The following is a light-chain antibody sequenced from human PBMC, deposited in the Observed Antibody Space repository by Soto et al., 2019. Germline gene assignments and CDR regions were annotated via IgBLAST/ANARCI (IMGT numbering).Light chain of an antibody. CDR2: SVS. CDR1: SSDIGTYDH. Sequence: QSALTQPASVSGSPGQSITISCSGTSSDIGTYDHVAWFQQFPGKTHKLMIYSVSNRPSGVSYRFSGSKSGNTASLTISGLQAEDEADYYCISYSVSRSYVFGTGTKLTVL. V-gene: IGLV2-14*01. CDR3: ISYSVSRSYV. J-gene: IGLJ1*01.